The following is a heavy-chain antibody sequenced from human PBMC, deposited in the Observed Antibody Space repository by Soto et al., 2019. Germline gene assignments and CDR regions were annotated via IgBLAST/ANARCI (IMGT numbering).Heavy chain of an antibody. V-gene: IGHV3-23*01. Sequence: GGSLRLSCAASGFTFSNYAMTWVRQSPGKGLEWVSIITSSGSSTHFADSVKGRFTISRDNSKNTLYLQMNTLRAEDTAVYYCAKGLVTILGWLGSCGYASQVIVSS. CDR3: AKGLVTILGWLGS. CDR2: ITSSGSST. CDR1: GFTFSNYA. J-gene: IGHJ5*01. D-gene: IGHD5-12*01.